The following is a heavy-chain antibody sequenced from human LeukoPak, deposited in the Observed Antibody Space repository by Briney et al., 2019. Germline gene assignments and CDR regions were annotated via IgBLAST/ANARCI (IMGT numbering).Heavy chain of an antibody. CDR3: AKDSRLLITYFDY. D-gene: IGHD3-9*01. J-gene: IGHJ4*02. CDR2: ISSGGANT. Sequence: GGSLRLSCAASGFTFSSYAMSWVRQAPGKGLEWVSGISSGGANTYCADSVRGRLTISRDNSKNTLYLQVHSLRADDTAVYFCAKDSRLLITYFDYWGQGTLVTVSS. V-gene: IGHV3-23*01. CDR1: GFTFSSYA.